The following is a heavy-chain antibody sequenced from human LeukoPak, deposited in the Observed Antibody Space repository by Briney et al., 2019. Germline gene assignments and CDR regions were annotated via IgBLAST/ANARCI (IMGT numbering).Heavy chain of an antibody. D-gene: IGHD6-13*01. J-gene: IGHJ4*02. CDR2: MYYSGST. CDR1: GGSFSGYY. Sequence: PSETLSLTCAVYGGSFSGYYWSWIRQPPGKGLEWIGSMYYSGSTYYNPSLKCRVTISVDTSKNQFSLKLSSVTAADTAVYYCARHSSSWTRYFDYWGQGTLVTVSS. CDR3: ARHSSSWTRYFDY. V-gene: IGHV4-34*01.